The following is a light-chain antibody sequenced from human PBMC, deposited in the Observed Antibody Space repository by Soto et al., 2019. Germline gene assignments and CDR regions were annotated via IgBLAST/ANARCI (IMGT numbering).Light chain of an antibody. J-gene: IGKJ4*01. V-gene: IGKV3-20*01. CDR3: QQYGSSPTLT. CDR2: DAS. Sequence: EVVLTQSPGTLTLSPGERATLSCRASQTVRNNYLAWYQQKPGQAPRLLIYDASSRATGIPDRFSGGGSGTDFTLTISRLEPEDFAGYYWQQYGSSPTLTFGGGTKVENK. CDR1: QTVRNNY.